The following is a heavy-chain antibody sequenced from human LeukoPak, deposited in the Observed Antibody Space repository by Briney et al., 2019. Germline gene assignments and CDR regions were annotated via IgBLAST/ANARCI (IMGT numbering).Heavy chain of an antibody. D-gene: IGHD5-24*01. Sequence: SETLSLTCAVYGGSFSGYYWSWIRQPPGKGLEWIGEINHSGSTNYNPSLKSRVTISVDTSKNQFSLKLSSVTAADTAVYYCARAQEMATTLFDYWGQGTLVTVSS. CDR3: ARAQEMATTLFDY. CDR1: GGSFSGYY. J-gene: IGHJ4*02. CDR2: INHSGST. V-gene: IGHV4-34*01.